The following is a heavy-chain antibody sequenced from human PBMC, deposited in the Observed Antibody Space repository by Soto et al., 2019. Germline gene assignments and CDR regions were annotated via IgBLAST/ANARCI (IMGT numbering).Heavy chain of an antibody. J-gene: IGHJ4*02. D-gene: IGHD5-12*01. CDR2: IGTAGDT. Sequence: EVQLVESGGGLVQPGGSLRLSCAASGFTFSSYDMHWVRQATGKGLEWVSAIGTAGDTYYPGSVKGRFTISRENAKNSLYLQMNSLRAEDTAVYYCARVNRGYDYDYWGQGTLVTVSS. CDR1: GFTFSSYD. V-gene: IGHV3-13*01. CDR3: ARVNRGYDYDY.